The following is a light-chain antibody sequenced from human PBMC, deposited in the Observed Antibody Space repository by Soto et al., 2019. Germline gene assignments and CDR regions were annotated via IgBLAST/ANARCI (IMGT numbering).Light chain of an antibody. Sequence: QSALTQAASVSGSPGQPITISCTGTSSDVGSYNYVSWYQQHPGKAPKLIIYEVSNRPSGVSNRFSGSKSGNTASLTISGLQAEDEADYYCSSYTSRSTLVVFGGGTKVTVL. CDR2: EVS. CDR3: SSYTSRSTLVV. J-gene: IGLJ2*01. CDR1: SSDVGSYNY. V-gene: IGLV2-14*01.